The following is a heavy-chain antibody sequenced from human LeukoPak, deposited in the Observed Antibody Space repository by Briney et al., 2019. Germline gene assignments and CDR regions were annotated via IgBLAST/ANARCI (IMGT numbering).Heavy chain of an antibody. CDR2: ISSSSSTI. CDR1: GFTFSSYS. V-gene: IGHV3-48*01. J-gene: IGHJ4*02. CDR3: ARQYYDFWSGYYSHY. Sequence: GGALRLSCAASGFTFSSYSMNWVRQAPGKGLAWVSYISSSSSTIYYADSVKGRFTISRENANNSLYLQMNSLRAEDTAVYYCARQYYDFWSGYYSHYWGQGTLVTVSS. D-gene: IGHD3-3*01.